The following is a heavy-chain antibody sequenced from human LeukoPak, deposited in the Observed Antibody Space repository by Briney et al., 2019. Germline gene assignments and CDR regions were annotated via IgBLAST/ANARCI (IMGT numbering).Heavy chain of an antibody. V-gene: IGHV1-69*13. CDR1: GYTFTSYG. CDR3: ARSPSGYSGYDPVYY. D-gene: IGHD5-12*01. J-gene: IGHJ4*02. Sequence: GASVKVSCKASGYTFTSYGISWVRQAPGQGLEWMGGIIPMSGTANYAQKFQGRVTITADESTSTAYMELSSLRSEDTAVYYCARSPSGYSGYDPVYYWGQGTLVTVSS. CDR2: IIPMSGTA.